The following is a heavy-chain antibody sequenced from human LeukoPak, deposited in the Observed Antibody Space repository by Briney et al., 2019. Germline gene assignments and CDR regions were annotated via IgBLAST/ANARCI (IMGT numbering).Heavy chain of an antibody. CDR1: GDSVSSISAA. Sequence: SQTLSLTCAISGDSVSSISAAWNWIRQSPSRGLEWLGRTYYRSKWYNEYAVSLKSRITIKADKSKNQFSLQLNALTPEDTAIYNCGRGETDIDPWGQGTLVTVSS. CDR3: GRGETDIDP. CDR2: TYYRSKWYN. V-gene: IGHV6-1*01. J-gene: IGHJ5*02. D-gene: IGHD1-14*01.